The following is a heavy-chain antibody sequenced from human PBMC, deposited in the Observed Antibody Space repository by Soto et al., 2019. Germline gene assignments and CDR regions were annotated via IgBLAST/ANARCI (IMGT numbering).Heavy chain of an antibody. J-gene: IGHJ4*02. Sequence: ASVKVSCKASGFTFTSSAMQWVRQARGQRLEWIGWIVVGSGNTNYAQKFQERVTITRDMSTSTAYMELSSLRSEDTAVYYCAASFSAVTTLDYWGQGTLVTVSS. D-gene: IGHD4-17*01. CDR1: GFTFTSSA. CDR3: AASFSAVTTLDY. V-gene: IGHV1-58*02. CDR2: IVVGSGNT.